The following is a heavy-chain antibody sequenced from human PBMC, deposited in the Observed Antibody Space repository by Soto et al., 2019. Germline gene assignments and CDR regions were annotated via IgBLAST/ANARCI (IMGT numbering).Heavy chain of an antibody. D-gene: IGHD6-6*01. J-gene: IGHJ6*02. Sequence: ASVKVSCKASGGTFSSYAISWVRQAPGQGLEWMGGIIPIFGTANYAQKFQGRVTITADESTSTAYMELSSLRSEDTAVYYCAYSSSAEGCLYYYYGMDVWGQGTTVTVSS. CDR1: GGTFSSYA. V-gene: IGHV1-69*13. CDR2: IIPIFGTA. CDR3: AYSSSAEGCLYYYYGMDV.